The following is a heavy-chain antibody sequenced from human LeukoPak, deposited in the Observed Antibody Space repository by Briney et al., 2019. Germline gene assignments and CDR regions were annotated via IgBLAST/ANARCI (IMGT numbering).Heavy chain of an antibody. J-gene: IGHJ6*03. Sequence: PGGPLRLSCAASGFTFSSYSMNGLRQAPGKGVQGVSSISSGSSSIYYAESVKGRFPISRDKAKNSLYLQLNSLRAEDTAVYYCARTDDPYYYYMDVWGKGTTVTVSS. D-gene: IGHD1-1*01. CDR2: ISSGSSSI. CDR1: GFTFSSYS. CDR3: ARTDDPYYYYMDV. V-gene: IGHV3-21*01.